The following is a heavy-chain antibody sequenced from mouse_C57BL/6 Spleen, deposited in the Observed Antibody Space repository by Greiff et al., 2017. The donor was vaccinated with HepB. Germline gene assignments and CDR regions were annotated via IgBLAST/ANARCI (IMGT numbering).Heavy chain of an antibody. CDR2: IYPSDSET. D-gene: IGHD1-1*01. V-gene: IGHV1-52*01. Sequence: QVQLQQPGAELVRPGSSVKLSCKASGYTFTSYWMHWVKQRPIQGLEWIGNIYPSDSETHYNQKFKDKATLTVDKSSSTAYMQLSSLTSEDSAVYYCARDPYYYGSSLPDYWGQGTTLTVSS. J-gene: IGHJ2*01. CDR3: ARDPYYYGSSLPDY. CDR1: GYTFTSYW.